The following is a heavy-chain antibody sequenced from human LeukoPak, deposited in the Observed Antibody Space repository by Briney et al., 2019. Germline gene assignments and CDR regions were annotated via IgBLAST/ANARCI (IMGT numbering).Heavy chain of an antibody. CDR1: GFTFSSYA. Sequence: GGSLRLSCAASGFTFSSYAMSWVRQAPGKGLEWVAVIWYDGSNKYYADSVKGRFTISRDNSKNTLYLQMNSLRAEDTAVYYCARRGYSGLPDYWGQGTLVTVSS. CDR3: ARRGYSGLPDY. CDR2: IWYDGSNK. D-gene: IGHD5-12*01. J-gene: IGHJ4*02. V-gene: IGHV3-33*08.